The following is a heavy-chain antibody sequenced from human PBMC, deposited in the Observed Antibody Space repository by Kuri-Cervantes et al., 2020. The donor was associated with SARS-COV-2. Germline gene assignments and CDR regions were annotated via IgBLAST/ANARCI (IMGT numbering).Heavy chain of an antibody. D-gene: IGHD3-3*01. CDR2: IIPIFGTA. Sequence: SVKVSCKASGGTFSSYAISWVRQAPGQGLEWMGGIIPIFGTANYAQKFQGRVTITTDESTSTAYMELSSLRSEDTAVYYCATVRGGGAYYDFWSGYHNGAPFDYWGQGTLVTVSS. J-gene: IGHJ4*02. V-gene: IGHV1-69*05. CDR3: ATVRGGGAYYDFWSGYHNGAPFDY. CDR1: GGTFSSYA.